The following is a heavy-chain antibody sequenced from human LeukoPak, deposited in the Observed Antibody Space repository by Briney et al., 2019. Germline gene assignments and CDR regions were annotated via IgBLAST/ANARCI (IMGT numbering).Heavy chain of an antibody. V-gene: IGHV4-59*11. Sequence: PSETLSLTCTVSGGSISSHYRSWIRQPPGKGLEWIGYIYYSGSTNYNPSLKSRVTISVDTSKNQFSLKLSSVTAADTAVYYCARDGGSSSSLVNWFDPWGQGTLVTVSS. CDR3: ARDGGSSSSLVNWFDP. J-gene: IGHJ5*02. CDR1: GGSISSHY. CDR2: IYYSGST. D-gene: IGHD6-6*01.